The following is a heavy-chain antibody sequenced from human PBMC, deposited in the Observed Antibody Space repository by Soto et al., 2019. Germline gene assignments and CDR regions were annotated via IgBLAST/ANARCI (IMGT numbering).Heavy chain of an antibody. D-gene: IGHD6-13*01. CDR1: GYTFTSYG. V-gene: IGHV1-18*01. Sequence: ASVKVSCKASGYTFTSYGISWVRQAPGQGLERMGWISAYNGNTNYAQKLQGRVTMTTDTSTSTAYMELRSLRSDDTAVYYCARRETKYSSSWRYYYYYGMDVWGQGTTVTVSS. CDR3: ARRETKYSSSWRYYYYYGMDV. J-gene: IGHJ6*02. CDR2: ISAYNGNT.